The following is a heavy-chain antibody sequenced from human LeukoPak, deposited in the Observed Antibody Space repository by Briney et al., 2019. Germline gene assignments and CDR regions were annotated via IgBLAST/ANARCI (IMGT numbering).Heavy chain of an antibody. CDR1: GFTFSDYY. CDR2: ISSSGSTI. D-gene: IGHD2-2*01. V-gene: IGHV3-11*01. CDR3: AKSVVPAAMVWFDP. Sequence: GGSLRLSCAASGFTFSDYYMSWIRQAPGKGLEWVSYISSSGSTIYYADSVKGRFTISRDNSKNTLYLQMNSLRAEDTAVYYCAKSVVPAAMVWFDPWGQGTLVTVSS. J-gene: IGHJ5*02.